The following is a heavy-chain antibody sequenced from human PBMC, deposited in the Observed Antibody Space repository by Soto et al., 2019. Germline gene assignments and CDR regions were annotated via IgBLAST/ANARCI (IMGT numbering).Heavy chain of an antibody. D-gene: IGHD4-17*01. CDR3: ASAPTTVVTPYYFDY. Sequence: PGGALRLSCAASRFTFSSYAMHWVRQAPGKGLEWVAAISYDGSNKYYADSVKGRFTISRDNSKNTLYLQMNSLRVEDTAVYYCASAPTTVVTPYYFDYWGQGTLVTVSS. CDR2: ISYDGSNK. V-gene: IGHV3-30-3*01. CDR1: RFTFSSYA. J-gene: IGHJ4*02.